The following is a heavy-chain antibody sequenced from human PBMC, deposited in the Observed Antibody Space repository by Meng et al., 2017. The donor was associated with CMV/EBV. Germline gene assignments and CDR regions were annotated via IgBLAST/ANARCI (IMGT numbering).Heavy chain of an antibody. CDR3: ARYNYDSSGYRN. CDR1: GYTFTGYH. V-gene: IGHV1-2*02. CDR2: INPNSGGT. Sequence: ASVKVSCKASGYTFTGYHMHWVRQAPGQGLEWMGWINPNSGGTNYAQKFQGRVTMTRDTSISTAYIELSTLSSDGTAVYYCARYNYDSSGYRNWGQGTLVTVSS. J-gene: IGHJ4*02. D-gene: IGHD3-22*01.